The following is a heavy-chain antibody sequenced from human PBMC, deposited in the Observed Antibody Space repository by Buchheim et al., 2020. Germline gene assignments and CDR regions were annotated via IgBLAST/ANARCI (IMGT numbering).Heavy chain of an antibody. CDR3: VRAEKLSSGGYWSSVRSYFFDS. J-gene: IGHJ4*02. D-gene: IGHD3-22*01. CDR1: GFSFSSYW. CDR2: INQDGSAR. Sequence: EMQLVESGGGLVQPGGSLRLSCIASGFSFSSYWMSWVRQAPGKGLAWVANINQDGSARYYVDFVEGRFTISRDNIKNALFLQMNSLRDEDTAVYYCVRAEKLSSGGYWSSVRSYFFDSWGQGSL. V-gene: IGHV3-7*01.